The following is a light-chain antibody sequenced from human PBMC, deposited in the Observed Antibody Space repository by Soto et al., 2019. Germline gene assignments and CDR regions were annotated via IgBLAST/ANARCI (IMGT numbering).Light chain of an antibody. Sequence: SVVTQPRSASASLGPAVTDSCMGKSRDVGDYNSVSWYQQHPGKAPKLMIYDVSKRPSGVPDRFSGSKSGNTASLSISGLQAEDEADYYCCSYVGGYSYVFGIGTKVTVL. CDR3: CSYVGGYSYV. CDR1: SRDVGDYNS. CDR2: DVS. J-gene: IGLJ1*01. V-gene: IGLV2-11*01.